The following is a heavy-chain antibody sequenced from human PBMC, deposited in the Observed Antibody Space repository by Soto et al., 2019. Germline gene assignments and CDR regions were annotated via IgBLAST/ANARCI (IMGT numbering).Heavy chain of an antibody. V-gene: IGHV3-30*18. CDR2: ISYDGSNK. CDR1: GFTFSSYG. J-gene: IGHJ4*02. Sequence: QVQLVESGGGVVQPGESLRLSCAGSGFTFSSYGMDWVRQAPGKGLEWVAVISYDGSNKYYVDSVKGRFTISRDNSKNTLYLQMNSLRAEDTAVYYCAKDRMGAGIRGYFDYWGQEMLVTVSS. CDR3: AKDRMGAGIRGYFDY. D-gene: IGHD3-10*01.